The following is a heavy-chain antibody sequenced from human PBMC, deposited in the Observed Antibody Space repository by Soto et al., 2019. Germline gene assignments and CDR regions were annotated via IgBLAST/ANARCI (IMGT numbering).Heavy chain of an antibody. J-gene: IGHJ4*02. CDR2: IFHSGST. Sequence: PSETLSLTCAVFGGSISNSNWWTWVRQPPGKGLDWIGEIFHSGSTNYNSSLMDRVTISVDKANNQFSLKLSSVTAADTAVYYCAHRPIVGAAIWGQGTLVTVSS. CDR1: GGSISNSNW. V-gene: IGHV4-4*02. CDR3: AHRPIVGAAI. D-gene: IGHD1-26*01.